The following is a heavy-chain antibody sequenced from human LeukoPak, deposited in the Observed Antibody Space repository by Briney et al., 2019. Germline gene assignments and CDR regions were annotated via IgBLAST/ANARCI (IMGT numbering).Heavy chain of an antibody. Sequence: PGGSLRLSCAASGFTFSSYSMNWVRQAPGKGLEWVSYISSSSSTIYYADSVKGRFTISRDNAKNSLFLQMNSLRDEDTAVYYCARVMITFVYYYYGMDVWGQGTTVTVSS. V-gene: IGHV3-48*02. CDR1: GFTFSSYS. D-gene: IGHD3-16*01. CDR2: ISSSSSTI. J-gene: IGHJ6*02. CDR3: ARVMITFVYYYYGMDV.